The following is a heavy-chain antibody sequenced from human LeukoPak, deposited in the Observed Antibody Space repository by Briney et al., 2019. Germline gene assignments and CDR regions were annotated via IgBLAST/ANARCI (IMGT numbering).Heavy chain of an antibody. V-gene: IGHV3-21*01. CDR2: ISSSSNYI. CDR1: GFIFSSYI. D-gene: IGHD6-19*01. CDR3: AREPGDSSGWSE. Sequence: GGSLRLSCAASGFIFSSYIMSWVRQAPGKGLEWVSSISSSSNYIYYADSVKGRFTISRDNAKNSLYLQMNSLRAEDTAVYYCAREPGDSSGWSEWGQGTLVTVSS. J-gene: IGHJ4*02.